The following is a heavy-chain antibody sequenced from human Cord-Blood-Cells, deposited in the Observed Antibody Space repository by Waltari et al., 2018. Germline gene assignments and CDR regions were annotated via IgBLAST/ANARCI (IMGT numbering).Heavy chain of an antibody. J-gene: IGHJ6*03. CDR3: ARGPHCSSTSCYYYYYYMDV. CDR1: GGSISSYS. V-gene: IGHV4-4*07. CDR2: IDTSGST. D-gene: IGHD2-2*01. Sequence: QVQLQESGPGLVKPSETLSLTCTVSGGSISSYSWSWIRQPAGKGLEWIGRIDTSGSTNYNPSLKSRVTMSVDTSKNQFSLKLISVTAADTAVYYCARGPHCSSTSCYYYYYYMDVWGKGTTVTVSS.